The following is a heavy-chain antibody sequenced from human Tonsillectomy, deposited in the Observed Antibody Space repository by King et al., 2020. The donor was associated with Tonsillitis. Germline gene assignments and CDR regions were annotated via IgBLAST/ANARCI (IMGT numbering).Heavy chain of an antibody. D-gene: IGHD1-7*01. J-gene: IGHJ4*02. CDR2: ISWNSGSI. Sequence: VQLVESGGGLVQPGRSLRLSCAASRFTFDDYAMHWVRQAPGKGLEWVSGISWNSGSIGYADSVKGRFTISRDNAKNSLYLQMNSLRAEETALYYCAKSTGTTSRGSFDYWGQGTLVTVSS. CDR1: RFTFDDYA. CDR3: AKSTGTTSRGSFDY. V-gene: IGHV3-9*01.